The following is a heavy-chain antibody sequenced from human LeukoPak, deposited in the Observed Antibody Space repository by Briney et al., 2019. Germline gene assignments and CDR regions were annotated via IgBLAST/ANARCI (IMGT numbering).Heavy chain of an antibody. Sequence: ASVKVSCKASGYTFTGYYMHWVRQAPGQGLEWMGWINPNSGGTNYAQKFQGRVTMTRDTSISTAYMELRSLRSDDTAVYYCARGGSNSGVGWFDPWGQGTLVTVSS. CDR3: ARGGSNSGVGWFDP. CDR2: INPNSGGT. J-gene: IGHJ5*02. D-gene: IGHD6-13*01. CDR1: GYTFTGYY. V-gene: IGHV1-2*02.